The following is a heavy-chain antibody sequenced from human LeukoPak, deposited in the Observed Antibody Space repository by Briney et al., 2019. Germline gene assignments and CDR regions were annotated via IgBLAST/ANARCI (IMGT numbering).Heavy chain of an antibody. D-gene: IGHD6-13*01. CDR3: VRGAYSSSWLNFDY. CDR2: ISGSGAST. Sequence: GGSLRLSCAASGFTLSSYAMSWVRQAPGKGLEWVSSISGSGASTYYADSVKGRFTVSRDNSKNTLYLQMNSLRAEDTAVYYCVRGAYSSSWLNFDYWGQGTLVTVSS. J-gene: IGHJ4*02. CDR1: GFTLSSYA. V-gene: IGHV3-23*01.